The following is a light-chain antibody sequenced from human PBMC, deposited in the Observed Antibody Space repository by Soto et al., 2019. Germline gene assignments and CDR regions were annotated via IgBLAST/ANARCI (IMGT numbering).Light chain of an antibody. Sequence: VLTQSPRTLSLSPGERATLSCRASQNVNNNFVAWYQQKPGQAPSLLLYGVSDRATGVPDRFSGSGSGPDFTLTSSRLEPEDFAVYYCQQHGASITFGGGTRVENK. J-gene: IGKJ4*01. CDR1: QNVNNNF. CDR2: GVS. CDR3: QQHGASIT. V-gene: IGKV3-20*01.